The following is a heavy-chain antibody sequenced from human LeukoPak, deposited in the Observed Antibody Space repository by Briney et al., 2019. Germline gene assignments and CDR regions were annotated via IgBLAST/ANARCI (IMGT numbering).Heavy chain of an antibody. V-gene: IGHV4-34*01. Sequence: SETLSLTCAVYGGSFSGYYWSWIRQPPGKGLEWIGEINHSGSTNYNPSLKSRVTISVDTSKNQFSLKLSSVTAADTAVYYCARGPYYDFWSGYSYYFDYWGQGTLVTVSS. CDR2: INHSGST. CDR3: ARGPYYDFWSGYSYYFDY. CDR1: GGSFSGYY. D-gene: IGHD3-3*01. J-gene: IGHJ4*02.